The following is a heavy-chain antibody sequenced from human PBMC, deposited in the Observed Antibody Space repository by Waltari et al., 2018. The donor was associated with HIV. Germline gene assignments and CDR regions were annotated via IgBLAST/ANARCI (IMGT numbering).Heavy chain of an antibody. D-gene: IGHD3-22*01. CDR3: ARDSYYYDSSGFFPDF. CDR2: INLNRGDT. V-gene: IGHV1-2*06. J-gene: IGHJ4*02. Sequence: QVQLVQSGAEVKKPGASVKVSCKASGYTFTAYYMHWVRQATGQGLEWRGRINLNRGDTNYGQKVQGTVTLARDTSISTAYMERSRLRSDDTAVYYCARDSYYYDSSGFFPDFWCQGTLVTVSS. CDR1: GYTFTAYY.